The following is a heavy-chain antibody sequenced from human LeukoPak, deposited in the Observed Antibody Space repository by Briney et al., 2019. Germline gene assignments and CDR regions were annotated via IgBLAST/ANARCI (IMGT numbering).Heavy chain of an antibody. J-gene: IGHJ4*02. D-gene: IGHD1-26*01. CDR2: ISSSSSYI. Sequence: AGSLRLSCAASGFTFSSYSMNWVRQAPRKGLELVSSISSSSSYIYYADSVKGRFTISRDNAKNSLYLQMNSLEADDTAAYYCARDRVEGAGRNDYWGQGTLVTVSS. V-gene: IGHV3-21*01. CDR1: GFTFSSYS. CDR3: ARDRVEGAGRNDY.